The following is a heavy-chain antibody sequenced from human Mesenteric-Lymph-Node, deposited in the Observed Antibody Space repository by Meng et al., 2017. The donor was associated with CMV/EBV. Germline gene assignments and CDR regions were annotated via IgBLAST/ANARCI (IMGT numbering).Heavy chain of an antibody. D-gene: IGHD6-13*01. CDR2: IYFRGST. CDR3: ARDSGYSSSFDY. J-gene: IGHJ4*02. V-gene: IGHV4-39*07. CDR1: GGSISNYNYY. Sequence: SETLSLTCTVSGGSISNYNYYWGWIRQPPGKGLEWIGTIYFRGSTYYNPSLKSRVTISVDTSKNQFSLKLSSVTAADTAVYYCARDSGYSSSFDYWGQGTLVTVSS.